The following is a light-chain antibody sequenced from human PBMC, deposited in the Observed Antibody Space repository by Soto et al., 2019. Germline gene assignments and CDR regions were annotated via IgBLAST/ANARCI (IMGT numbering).Light chain of an antibody. CDR1: QSISSSF. CDR2: GAS. V-gene: IGKV3-20*01. CDR3: QQEDSSPWT. J-gene: IGKJ1*01. Sequence: EIVLTQSPGTLSLSPGERATLSCRASQSISSSFLAWYQQKPGQAPRLLIYGASSSATGIPERFSCSGSGTDFTLTISTLEPGDCAVFYCQQEDSSPWTFGQGTKVEIK.